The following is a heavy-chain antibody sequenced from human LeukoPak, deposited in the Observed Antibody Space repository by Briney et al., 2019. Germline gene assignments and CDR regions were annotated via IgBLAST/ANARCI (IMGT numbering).Heavy chain of an antibody. Sequence: SETLSLTCTVSGYSISSHYYWGWIRQTPGKGLEWIGCMYHSGSTNYNPSLKSRVTISVDTSKNQFSLKLSSVTAAETAVYYCAREGRYRYGYNEYHSYMDIWGKGTTVTVSS. V-gene: IGHV4-38-2*02. CDR3: AREGRYRYGYNEYHSYMDI. J-gene: IGHJ6*03. CDR2: MYHSGST. D-gene: IGHD5-24*01. CDR1: GYSISSHYY.